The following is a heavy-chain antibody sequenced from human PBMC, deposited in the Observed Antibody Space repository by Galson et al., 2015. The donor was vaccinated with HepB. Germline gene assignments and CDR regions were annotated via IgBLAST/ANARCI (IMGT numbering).Heavy chain of an antibody. J-gene: IGHJ5*02. V-gene: IGHV7-4-1*02. Sequence: SVKVSCKASGYTFSDYAMNWVRQTPGQELEWMGWINTNTGNPTYAQGFTGRFVFSLNTSVSTAFLQISSLKPEDTAVYYCAGEYYFDTSGYYRPNLGFDPWGQGTLFTVSS. CDR2: INTNTGNP. CDR3: AGEYYFDTSGYYRPNLGFDP. CDR1: GYTFSDYA. D-gene: IGHD3-22*01.